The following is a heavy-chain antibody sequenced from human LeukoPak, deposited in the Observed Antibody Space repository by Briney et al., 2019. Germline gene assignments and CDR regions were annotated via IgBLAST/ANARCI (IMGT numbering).Heavy chain of an antibody. CDR3: TIGISIFGVVTPDH. Sequence: GGSLRLSCAASGFTFSNARMSWVRQAPGKGLEWVGRIKSKTDGGARDYAAPVKGRFTISRDDSKNMLYLEMNSLKTEDTAVYYCTIGISIFGVVTPDHWGQGTLVTVSS. V-gene: IGHV3-15*01. CDR1: GFTFSNAR. D-gene: IGHD3-3*01. CDR2: IKSKTDGGAR. J-gene: IGHJ4*02.